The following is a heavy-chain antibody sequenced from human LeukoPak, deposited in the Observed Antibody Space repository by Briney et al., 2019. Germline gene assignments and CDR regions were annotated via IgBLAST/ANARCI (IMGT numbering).Heavy chain of an antibody. CDR3: ARLPIVGYYFDY. Sequence: SETLSLTCTVSGGSISSSSYYWGWIRQPPGKGLEWIGSIYYSGGTYYNPSLKSRVTISVDTSKNQFSLKLSSVTAADTAVYYCARLPIVGYYFDYWGQGTLVTVSS. CDR1: GGSISSSSYY. J-gene: IGHJ4*02. D-gene: IGHD1-26*01. V-gene: IGHV4-39*01. CDR2: IYYSGGT.